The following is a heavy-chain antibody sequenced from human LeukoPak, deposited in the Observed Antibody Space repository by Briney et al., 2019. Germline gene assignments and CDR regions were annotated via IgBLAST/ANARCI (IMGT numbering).Heavy chain of an antibody. D-gene: IGHD6-13*01. Sequence: GASVKVSYKASGGTFSSYATSWVRQAPGQGLEWMGWINPNSGGTNYAQKFQGRVTMTRDTSISTAYMELSRLRSDDTAVYYCARTVRSSSPSPNDAFDIWGQGTMVTVSS. V-gene: IGHV1-2*02. CDR2: INPNSGGT. J-gene: IGHJ3*02. CDR3: ARTVRSSSPSPNDAFDI. CDR1: GGTFSSYA.